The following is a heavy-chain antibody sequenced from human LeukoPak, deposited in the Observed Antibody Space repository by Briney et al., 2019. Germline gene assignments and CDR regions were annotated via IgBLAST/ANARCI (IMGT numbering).Heavy chain of an antibody. Sequence: PGGPLRLSCAASGFTFSSYRMNWVRQAPGKGLEWVSSISSSSSHIYYADSVKGRFTISRDNAKNSLYLQMNSLRAEDMALYYCAKEARRDCSGGNCYRYFDLWGRGTLVTVSS. V-gene: IGHV3-21*04. CDR1: GFTFSSYR. J-gene: IGHJ2*01. CDR3: AKEARRDCSGGNCYRYFDL. CDR2: ISSSSSHI. D-gene: IGHD2-15*01.